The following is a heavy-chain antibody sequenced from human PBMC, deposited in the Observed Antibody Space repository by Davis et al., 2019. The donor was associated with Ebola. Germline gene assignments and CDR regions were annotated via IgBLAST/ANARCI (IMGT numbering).Heavy chain of an antibody. Sequence: GESLKISCAASGFTFSTYAMGWVRQAPGKGLVWVSRINGDGSITNYADSVKGQFSISRDNSKNTLYLQMNSLRAEDTAVYYCAKDQPPDDIVVVVAASIDYWGQGTLVTVSS. D-gene: IGHD2-15*01. CDR2: INGDGSIT. V-gene: IGHV3-23*01. CDR1: GFTFSTYA. J-gene: IGHJ4*02. CDR3: AKDQPPDDIVVVVAASIDY.